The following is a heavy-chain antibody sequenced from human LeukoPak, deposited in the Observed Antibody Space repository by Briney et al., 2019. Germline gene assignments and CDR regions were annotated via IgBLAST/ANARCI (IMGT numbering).Heavy chain of an antibody. CDR2: VSPGGYT. V-gene: IGHV4-34*01. Sequence: SETLSLTCAVSGVSVSDYYWSWNRQSPEKGLEWIGEVSPGGYTTYNPSLRSRVIISEDTSENQLSLNVTSVTAADTALYYCARIRCGRGQARCYNHWAQGSLVTVSS. J-gene: IGHJ5*02. CDR1: GVSVSDYY. D-gene: IGHD2-21*01. CDR3: ARIRCGRGQARCYNH.